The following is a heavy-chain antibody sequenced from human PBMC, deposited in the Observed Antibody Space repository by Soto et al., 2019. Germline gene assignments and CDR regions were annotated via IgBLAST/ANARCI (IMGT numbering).Heavy chain of an antibody. CDR1: GGSFSGYY. CDR2: INHSGST. V-gene: IGHV4-34*01. D-gene: IGHD3-9*01. CDR3: TRGYGTVHYGILTRYKKCYYYYCMDV. Sequence: SETLSLTCAVYGGSFSGYYWSWIRQPPGKGLEWIGEINHSGSTNYNPSLKSRVTISVDTSKNQFSLKLSSVTAADTAVYYCTRGYGTVHYGILTRYKKCYYYYCMDVWGKGTTVTVSS. J-gene: IGHJ6*03.